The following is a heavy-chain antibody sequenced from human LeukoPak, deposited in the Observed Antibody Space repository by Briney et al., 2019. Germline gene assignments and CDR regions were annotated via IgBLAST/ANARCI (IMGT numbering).Heavy chain of an antibody. V-gene: IGHV1-2*02. Sequence: ASVKVSCKASGYTFTGYYMHWVRQAPGQGLEWMGWINPNSGGTNYAQNFQGRVTMTRDTSISTAYMELSRLRSDDTAVYYCARDIDGYNPAWVDWGQGTLVTVSS. CDR3: ARDIDGYNPAWVD. D-gene: IGHD5-24*01. J-gene: IGHJ4*02. CDR1: GYTFTGYY. CDR2: INPNSGGT.